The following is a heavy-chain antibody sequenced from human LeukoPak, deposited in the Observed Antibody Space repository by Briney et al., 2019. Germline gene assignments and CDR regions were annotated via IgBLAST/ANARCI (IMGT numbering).Heavy chain of an antibody. D-gene: IGHD6-6*01. V-gene: IGHV1-18*01. CDR2: ISANNGNT. Sequence: GASVKVSCKASGYTFTSYGISWVRQAPGQGLEWMGWISANNGNTNYAQKLQGRVTMTTDTSTSTAYMELSSLGSEDTAVYYCARSVAARPISELGYYLDLGARGT. CDR1: GYTFTSYG. CDR3: ARSVAARPISELGYYLDL. J-gene: IGHJ4*02.